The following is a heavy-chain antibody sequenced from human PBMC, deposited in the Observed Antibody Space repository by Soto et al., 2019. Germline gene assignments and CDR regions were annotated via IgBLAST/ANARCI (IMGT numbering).Heavy chain of an antibody. CDR2: VNAGSGNT. CDR3: ARATYYDILTGYFDY. J-gene: IGHJ4*02. D-gene: IGHD3-9*01. CDR1: GDTFIKYD. V-gene: IGHV1-3*01. Sequence: GSGKVSWEASGDTFIKYDINWGRQATGQGVGGVGWVNAGSGNTKYSQKFQGRVTIIRATSASKAYMELTSLRSEDTAVYYCARATYYDILTGYFDYWGQGTLVTVS.